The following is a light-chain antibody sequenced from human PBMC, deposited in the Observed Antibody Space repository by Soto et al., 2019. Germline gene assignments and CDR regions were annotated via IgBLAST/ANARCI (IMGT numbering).Light chain of an antibody. J-gene: IGLJ1*01. CDR3: QSYDNSLSVYV. Sequence: QSVLTQPPSVSGAPGQRVTISCNGSSSNIGAHYDVHWYQQLPGTAPKPLIYGNSNRPSGVPDRFSGSKSGTSASLAITGLQAEDEADYYCQSYDNSLSVYVFGTGTKVTVL. CDR2: GNS. CDR1: SSNIGAHYD. V-gene: IGLV1-40*01.